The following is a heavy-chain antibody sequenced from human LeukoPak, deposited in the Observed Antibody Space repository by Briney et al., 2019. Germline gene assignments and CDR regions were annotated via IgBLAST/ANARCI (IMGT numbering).Heavy chain of an antibody. CDR2: IYTGGGT. J-gene: IGHJ3*02. V-gene: IGHV3-66*01. CDR1: ESIVSGNY. CDR3: AHYDFWSGHALDI. D-gene: IGHD3-3*01. Sequence: PGGSLRLSCAASESIVSGNYMTWVRQAPGKGLEWLSVIYTGGGTYYADSVKGRFTISRDTSETTVYLQMNSLRGDDTAIYYCAHYDFWSGHALDIWGQGTMVTVSS.